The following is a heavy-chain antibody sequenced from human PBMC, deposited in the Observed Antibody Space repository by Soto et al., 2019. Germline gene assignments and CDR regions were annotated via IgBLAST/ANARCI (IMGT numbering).Heavy chain of an antibody. J-gene: IGHJ4*02. CDR2: IFYSGAT. V-gene: IGHV4-4*02. CDR1: GGSISSTIW. Sequence: TRSVTWAVSGGSISSTIWWSWVRQPPGKGLEWIGEIFYSGATNYNPSLKRRVTISVDKSKNHLSLRLNSVTAADTAVYYCATSPGSVAGNYWGQGILVTVSS. D-gene: IGHD6-13*01. CDR3: ATSPGSVAGNY.